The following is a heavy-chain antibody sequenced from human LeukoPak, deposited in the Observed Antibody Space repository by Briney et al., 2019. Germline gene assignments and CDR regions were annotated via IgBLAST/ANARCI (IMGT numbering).Heavy chain of an antibody. V-gene: IGHV3-48*03. D-gene: IGHD1-20*01. CDR3: ASNWNLGAFDI. Sequence: GGSLRLSCAASGFTFSSYEMNWVRQAPGKGLEWVSYISSSGSTIYYADSVKGRFTISRDNAKNSLYLQMNSLRAEDTAVYYCASNWNLGAFDIWGQGTMVTVSS. CDR1: GFTFSSYE. CDR2: ISSSGSTI. J-gene: IGHJ3*02.